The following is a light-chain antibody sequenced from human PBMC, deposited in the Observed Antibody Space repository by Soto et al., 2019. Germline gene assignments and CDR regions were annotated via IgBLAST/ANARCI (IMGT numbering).Light chain of an antibody. V-gene: IGKV1-5*01. CDR1: QRNSSW. J-gene: IGKJ1*01. CDR2: DAS. Sequence: DIQMTQSPSTLSASVGDRVTITCRASQRNSSWLAWYQQKPGKVPKVLIYDASSLTSGVPSRFSGSGSGTEFTLTISSLQPDDFGTYFCQQYSGYSTWTFGQGTKWIS. CDR3: QQYSGYSTWT.